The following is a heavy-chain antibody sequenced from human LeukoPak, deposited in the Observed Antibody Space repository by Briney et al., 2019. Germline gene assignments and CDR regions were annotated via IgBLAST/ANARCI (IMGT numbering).Heavy chain of an antibody. J-gene: IGHJ4*02. D-gene: IGHD3-22*01. CDR3: AKTDYYDSSGYLDY. V-gene: IGHV3-74*01. CDR1: GFTFSSYW. CDR2: INSGGSTT. Sequence: GGSLRLSCEASGFTFSSYWMHWVRQAPGKGLVWVSNINSGGSTTYYADSVKGRFTISRDNSKNTLYLQMNSLRAEDTAVYYCAKTDYYDSSGYLDYWGQGTLVTVSS.